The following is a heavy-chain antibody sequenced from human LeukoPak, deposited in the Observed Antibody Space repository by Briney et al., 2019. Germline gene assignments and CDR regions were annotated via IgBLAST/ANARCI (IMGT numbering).Heavy chain of an antibody. CDR2: ISGSGSST. D-gene: IGHD6-19*01. CDR1: GLTVNNNY. Sequence: GGSLRLSCAASGLTVNNNYMNWVRQAPGKGLEWVSTISGSGSSTYYVDSVKGRFTISRDNSKNTLYLQMNSLRAEDTAEYYCAKDSNGWYQRGSNYFDYWGQGTLVTVSS. V-gene: IGHV3-23*01. CDR3: AKDSNGWYQRGSNYFDY. J-gene: IGHJ4*02.